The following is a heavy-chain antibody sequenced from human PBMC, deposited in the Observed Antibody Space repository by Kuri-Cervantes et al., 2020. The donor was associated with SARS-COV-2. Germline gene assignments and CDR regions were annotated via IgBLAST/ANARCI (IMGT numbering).Heavy chain of an antibody. CDR2: IKQDGSEK. CDR3: AGHLRFLEWMDYFDY. D-gene: IGHD3-3*01. V-gene: IGHV3-7*01. CDR1: GFTFSSYW. Sequence: SLKISWAASGFTFSSYWMSWVRQAPGKGLEWVANIKQDGSEKYYVDSVKGRFTISRDNDKNSLNLQMNRLRAEDTAVYYCAGHLRFLEWMDYFDYWGQGTLVTVSS. J-gene: IGHJ4*02.